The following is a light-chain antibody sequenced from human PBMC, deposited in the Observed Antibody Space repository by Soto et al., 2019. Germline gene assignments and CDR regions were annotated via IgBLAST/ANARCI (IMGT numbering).Light chain of an antibody. V-gene: IGLV2-18*02. Sequence: QSALAQPPSVSGSPGQSVAISCTGTSSDVGSYNRVSWYQQPPGTAPKVMIYEVSNRPSGVPDRFSGSKSGNTASLTISGLQAEDEDDYYCSSYTSSSTYVFGTGTKVTVL. CDR1: SSDVGSYNR. J-gene: IGLJ1*01. CDR2: EVS. CDR3: SSYTSSSTYV.